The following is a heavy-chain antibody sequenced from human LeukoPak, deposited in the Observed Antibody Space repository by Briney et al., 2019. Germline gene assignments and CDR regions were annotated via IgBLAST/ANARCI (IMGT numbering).Heavy chain of an antibody. J-gene: IGHJ4*02. V-gene: IGHV3-33*01. CDR2: IWYDGSNK. D-gene: IGHD3-22*01. CDR1: GFTFSSYG. Sequence: GGALRLSCAASGFTFSSYGMHWVRQAPGKGLEWVAVIWYDGSNKYYADSVKGRFTISRDNSKNTLYLQMNSLRAEDTAVYYCARDYYRSEYYFDYWGQGTLVTVSS. CDR3: ARDYYRSEYYFDY.